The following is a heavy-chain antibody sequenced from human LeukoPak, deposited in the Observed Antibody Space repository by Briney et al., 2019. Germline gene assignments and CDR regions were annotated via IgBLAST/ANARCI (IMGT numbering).Heavy chain of an antibody. CDR1: GFTFSSYA. V-gene: IGHV3-30*04. CDR2: ISYDGSNK. CDR3: AKVNSYGYFYFDY. D-gene: IGHD5-18*01. Sequence: GGSLRLSCAASGFTFSSYAMHWVRQAPGKGLEWVAVISYDGSNKYYADSVKGRFTISRDNSKNTLYLQMNSLRAEDTAVYYCAKVNSYGYFYFDYWGQGTLVTVSS. J-gene: IGHJ4*02.